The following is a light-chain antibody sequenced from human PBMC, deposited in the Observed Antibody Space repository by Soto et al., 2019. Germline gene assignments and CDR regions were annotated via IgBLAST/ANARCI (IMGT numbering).Light chain of an antibody. V-gene: IGKV1-39*01. CDR3: QQRYSTTRT. J-gene: IGKJ1*01. CDR1: QSISSY. Sequence: DIQMTQSPSSMSASVGDRVNITCRASQSISSYLNWYQQKPGKDPKILIYAASSLQSGVPSRFSGSGSGTDFNLTISSLQTEDFAAYYCQQRYSTTRTFGQGTKVDIK. CDR2: AAS.